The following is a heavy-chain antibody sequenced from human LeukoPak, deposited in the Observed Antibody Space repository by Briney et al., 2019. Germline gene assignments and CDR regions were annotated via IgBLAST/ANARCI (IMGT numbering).Heavy chain of an antibody. J-gene: IGHJ4*02. D-gene: IGHD3-10*01. V-gene: IGHV3-30-3*01. CDR3: TRDLESYFYGSGKMGY. CDR1: GFTFSSYA. CDR2: ISYDGSNK. Sequence: GGSLRLSCAASGFTFSSYAMHWVRQAPGKGLEWVAVISYDGSNKYYADSVKGRFTISRDDSKNTLYLHMNSLRAEDTAMYYCTRDLESYFYGSGKMGYWGQGTLVTVSS.